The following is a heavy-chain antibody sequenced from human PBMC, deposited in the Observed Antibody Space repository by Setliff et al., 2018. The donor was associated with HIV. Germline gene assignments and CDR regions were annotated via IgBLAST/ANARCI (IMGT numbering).Heavy chain of an antibody. CDR1: GGSISSSSYY. J-gene: IGHJ4*02. CDR2: IYSGGTT. Sequence: PSETLSLTCTVSGGSISSSSYYWGWIRQPPGKGLEWIGNIYSGGTTYYNSSLRSRVTISVDTSKNQFSLKVSSVTAADTAVYYCARERSLITNRRYFDSWGQGTRVTVSS. V-gene: IGHV4-39*07. CDR3: ARERSLITNRRYFDS. D-gene: IGHD3-16*01.